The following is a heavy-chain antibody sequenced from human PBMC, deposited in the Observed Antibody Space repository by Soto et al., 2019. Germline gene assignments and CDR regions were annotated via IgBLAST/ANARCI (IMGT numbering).Heavy chain of an antibody. V-gene: IGHV4-4*07. Sequence: PSETLSLTCTVSGGSIRRYYCNWIRQPAGKGLEWIGSNYSTGSSYHNTTPKSRVTMSVDTSKSHFSLRLTSVSAADTAVYNCARVRYLGPVGFDYWGQGTLVTVSS. CDR3: ARVRYLGPVGFDY. CDR2: NYSTGSS. CDR1: GGSIRRYY. D-gene: IGHD3-9*01. J-gene: IGHJ4*02.